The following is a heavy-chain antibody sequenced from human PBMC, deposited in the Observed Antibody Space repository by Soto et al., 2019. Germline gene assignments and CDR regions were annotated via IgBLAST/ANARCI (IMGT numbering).Heavy chain of an antibody. CDR2: IYYSGST. J-gene: IGHJ6*02. D-gene: IGHD3-22*01. V-gene: IGHV4-59*01. CDR3: ARDYYDSSGYFGMDV. CDR1: GGSISSYY. Sequence: NPSETLSLTCTVSGGSISSYYWSWIRQPPGKGLEWIGYIYYSGSTNYNPSLKSRVTISVDTSKNQFSLKLSSVTAADTAVYYCARDYYDSSGYFGMDVWGQGTTVTVSS.